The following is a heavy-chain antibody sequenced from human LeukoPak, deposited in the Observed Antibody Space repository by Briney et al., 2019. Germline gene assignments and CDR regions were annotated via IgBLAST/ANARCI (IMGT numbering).Heavy chain of an antibody. CDR2: IYYSGST. D-gene: IGHD6-13*01. CDR1: GGSISSYH. J-gene: IGHJ3*02. CDR3: ARPYSSTSRGTFDI. Sequence: PSETLPLTCTVSGGSISSYHWSWIRQPPGKGLEWIGYIYYSGSTNYNPSLKSRVTISVDTSKNQFSLKLSSVTAADTAVYYCARPYSSTSRGTFDIWGQGTMVTVSS. V-gene: IGHV4-59*08.